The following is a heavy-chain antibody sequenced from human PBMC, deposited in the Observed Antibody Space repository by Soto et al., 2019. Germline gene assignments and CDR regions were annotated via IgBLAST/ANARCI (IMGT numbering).Heavy chain of an antibody. J-gene: IGHJ4*02. CDR2: IIPIFGTA. Sequence: KVSCKASGGTFSSYAISWVRQAPGQGLEWMGGIIPIFGTANYAQKFQGRVTITADESTSTAYMELSSLRSEDTAVYYCAREASPHYDFWSGYRPFDYWGQGTLVTVSS. V-gene: IGHV1-69*01. D-gene: IGHD3-3*01. CDR1: GGTFSSYA. CDR3: AREASPHYDFWSGYRPFDY.